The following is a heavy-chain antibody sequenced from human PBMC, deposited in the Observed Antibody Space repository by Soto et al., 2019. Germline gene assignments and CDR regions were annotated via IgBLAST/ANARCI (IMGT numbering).Heavy chain of an antibody. D-gene: IGHD3-22*01. J-gene: IGHJ4*02. CDR1: GFTFSSYG. CDR3: AKRPFIKNRYDSSGYLNY. CDR2: ISYDGSNK. V-gene: IGHV3-30*18. Sequence: QVQLVESGGGVVQPGRSLRLSCAASGFTFSSYGMHWVRQAPGKGLEWVAVISYDGSNKYYADSVKGRFTISRDNSKNTLYLQMNSLRAEDTAVYYCAKRPFIKNRYDSSGYLNYWGQGTLVTVSS.